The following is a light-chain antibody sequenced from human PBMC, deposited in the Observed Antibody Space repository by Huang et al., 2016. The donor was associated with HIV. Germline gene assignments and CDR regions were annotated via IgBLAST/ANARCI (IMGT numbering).Light chain of an antibody. V-gene: IGKV3-15*01. CDR1: QIISSN. Sequence: EIVMTLSPATLSVSPGDTATLSCRASQIISSNLAWYQQKPGQAPRLLIYDVSTRATGVPARFSGSGSGTEFTLTISSLQSEDFAVYYCQQYNNWPRTFGGGTKVEIK. J-gene: IGKJ4*01. CDR3: QQYNNWPRT. CDR2: DVS.